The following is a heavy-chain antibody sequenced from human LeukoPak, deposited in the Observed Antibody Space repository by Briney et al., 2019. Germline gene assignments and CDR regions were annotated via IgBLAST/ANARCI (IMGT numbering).Heavy chain of an antibody. D-gene: IGHD3-16*01. CDR1: GFTFSAHS. CDR2: ISASGDAT. V-gene: IGHV3-23*01. Sequence: PGGSLRLSCAASGFTFSAHSMTWVRQAPGKGLEWVSGISASGDATFYADSVKGRFTISRDNSKNTLDLQMNSLRAEDTAVYYCAKDGVFYWGQGTLVTVSS. J-gene: IGHJ4*02. CDR3: AKDGVFY.